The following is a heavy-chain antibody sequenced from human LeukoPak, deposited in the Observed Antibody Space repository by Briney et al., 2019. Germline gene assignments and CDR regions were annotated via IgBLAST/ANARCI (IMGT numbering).Heavy chain of an antibody. CDR2: IIPIFGTA. V-gene: IGHV1-69*13. D-gene: IGHD4-11*01. CDR1: GGTFSSYA. J-gene: IGHJ4*02. CDR3: ARSRMTTGSHFDY. Sequence: ASVKVSCKASGGTFSSYAISWVRQAPGQGLEWMGGIIPIFGTANYAQKFQGRVTITADESTSTAYMELSSLRSEDTAVYYCARSRMTTGSHFDYWGQGTLVTVSS.